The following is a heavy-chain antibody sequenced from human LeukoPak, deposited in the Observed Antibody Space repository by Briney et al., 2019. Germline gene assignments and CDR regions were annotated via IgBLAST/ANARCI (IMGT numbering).Heavy chain of an antibody. CDR1: GGSFSGYY. J-gene: IGHJ5*02. D-gene: IGHD3-3*01. CDR3: ASKSLDYDFWSGYFPSHWFDP. CDR2: INHSGST. Sequence: SETLSLTCAVYGGSFSGYYWSWIRQPPGKGLEWIGEINHSGSTNYNPSLKSRVTISVDTSKNQFSLKLSSVTAADTAVYYCASKSLDYDFWSGYFPSHWFDPWGQGTLVTVSS. V-gene: IGHV4-34*01.